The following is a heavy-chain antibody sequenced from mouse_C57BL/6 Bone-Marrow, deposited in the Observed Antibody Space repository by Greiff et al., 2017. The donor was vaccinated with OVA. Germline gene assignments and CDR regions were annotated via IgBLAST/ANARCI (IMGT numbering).Heavy chain of an antibody. V-gene: IGHV1-55*01. CDR3: AAITTVVAHWYFDG. CDR1: GYTFTSYW. J-gene: IGHJ1*03. Sequence: VQLQQPGAELVKPGASVKMSCKASGYTFTSYWITWVKQRPGQGLEWIGDIYPGSGSTNYNEKFKSKATLTVDTSSSTAYMQLSSLTSEDSAVYYCAAITTVVAHWYFDGWGTGTTVTVSS. CDR2: IYPGSGST. D-gene: IGHD1-1*01.